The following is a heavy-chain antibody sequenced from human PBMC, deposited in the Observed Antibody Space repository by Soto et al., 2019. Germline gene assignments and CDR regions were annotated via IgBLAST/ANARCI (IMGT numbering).Heavy chain of an antibody. Sequence: GGSLRLSCAASGFTFSDAWMHWVRQAPGKGLEWVGLIKSKTDGGTTDYAAPVKGRFSISRDDSRNTLYLQMNSLKTEDTAVYYCTANAGYVRGWVVLPENNYYSSSWGQGTLVTVSS. CDR3: TANAGYVRGWVVLPENNYYSSS. J-gene: IGHJ5*02. CDR2: IKSKTDGGTT. CDR1: GFTFSDAW. D-gene: IGHD3-22*01. V-gene: IGHV3-15*01.